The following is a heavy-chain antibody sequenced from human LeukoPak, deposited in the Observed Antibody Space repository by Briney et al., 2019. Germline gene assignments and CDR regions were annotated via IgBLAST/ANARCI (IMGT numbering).Heavy chain of an antibody. CDR3: AKGYGDYNLDY. J-gene: IGHJ4*02. Sequence: GRSLRLSYAASGFTFSRYGMHWVRQAPGKGLEWVAGISYDGNKKDYPDSVKGRFTISRDNSENTLYLQMNSLRAEDTAVYYCAKGYGDYNLDYWGQGTLVAVSS. D-gene: IGHD4-17*01. CDR2: ISYDGNKK. CDR1: GFTFSRYG. V-gene: IGHV3-30*18.